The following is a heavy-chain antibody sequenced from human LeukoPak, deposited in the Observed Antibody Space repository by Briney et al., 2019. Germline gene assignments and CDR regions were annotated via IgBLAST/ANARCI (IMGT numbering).Heavy chain of an antibody. CDR2: ISSSSSTI. Sequence: GGSLRLSCAASGFTFSTYSMNWVRQPPGKGLEWVSYISSSSSTIYYADSVKGRFTISRDNAKNSLYLQMNSLRDEDTAVFYCARGASRGFDYWGHGTLVTASS. V-gene: IGHV3-48*02. D-gene: IGHD5-24*01. CDR3: ARGASRGFDY. J-gene: IGHJ4*01. CDR1: GFTFSTYS.